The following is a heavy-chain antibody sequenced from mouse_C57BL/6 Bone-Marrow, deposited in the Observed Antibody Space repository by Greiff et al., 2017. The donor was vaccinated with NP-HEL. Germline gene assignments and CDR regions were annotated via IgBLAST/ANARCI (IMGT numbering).Heavy chain of an antibody. J-gene: IGHJ2*01. CDR2: IDPENGDT. D-gene: IGHD2-4*01. V-gene: IGHV14-4*01. CDR3: TTDYDFYFDY. CDR1: GFNIKDDY. Sequence: EVQLQQSGAELVRPGASVKLSCTASGFNIKDDYMHWVKQRPEQGLEWIGWIDPENGDTEYASKFQGKATITADTYSNTAYLQLSSLTSEDTAVYYCTTDYDFYFDYWGQGTTLTVSS.